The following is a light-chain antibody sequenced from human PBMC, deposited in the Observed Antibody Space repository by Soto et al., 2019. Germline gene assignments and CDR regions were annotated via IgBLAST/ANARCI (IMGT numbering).Light chain of an antibody. Sequence: EILMTQSPATLSVSPGERATLSRRASQSVSSNLAWYQQKPGQAPRLLIYGASTRATGIPARFSGSGSGTEFTLTISSLQSEDFAVYYCQQYNNWPPWTFGQGTKVEIK. CDR3: QQYNNWPPWT. V-gene: IGKV3-15*01. CDR1: QSVSSN. CDR2: GAS. J-gene: IGKJ1*01.